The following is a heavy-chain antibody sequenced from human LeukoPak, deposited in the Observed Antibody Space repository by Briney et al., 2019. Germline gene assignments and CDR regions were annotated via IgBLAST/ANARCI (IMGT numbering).Heavy chain of an antibody. Sequence: GGSLRLSCAASGFTFSDYYMSWIRQAPGKGLEWVSYISSSGSTIYCADSVKGRFTISRDNAKNSLYLQMNSLRAEDTAVHYCARTPSSFWSGYGYFDYWGQGTLVTVSS. CDR1: GFTFSDYY. V-gene: IGHV3-11*01. J-gene: IGHJ4*02. CDR3: ARTPSSFWSGYGYFDY. CDR2: ISSSGSTI. D-gene: IGHD3-3*01.